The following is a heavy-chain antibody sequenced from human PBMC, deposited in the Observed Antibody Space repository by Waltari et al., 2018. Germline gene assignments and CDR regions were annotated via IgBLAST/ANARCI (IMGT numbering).Heavy chain of an antibody. CDR3: ARAPHYCSGGSCYTNYFDY. CDR1: GFTFSRYG. J-gene: IGHJ4*02. V-gene: IGHV3-33*01. Sequence: QVQLVDSGGGVVHPGRSLRLPCAASGFTFSRYGMHWVPQAPGKGLEGVAIIRYDGSNKYYADSGKGRFTISRDNSNNTLYLQMNSLRAEDTAVYYCARAPHYCSGGSCYTNYFDYWGQGTLVTVSS. D-gene: IGHD2-15*01. CDR2: IRYDGSNK.